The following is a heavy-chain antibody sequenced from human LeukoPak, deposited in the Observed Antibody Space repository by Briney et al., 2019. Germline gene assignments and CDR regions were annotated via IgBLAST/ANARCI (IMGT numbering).Heavy chain of an antibody. Sequence: CYALDSVKGRFTISRDNFNNTLYLQINSLRAEDTAVYYCTRRRRWLQSAFDYWGQGTQVIVSS. D-gene: IGHD5-24*01. J-gene: IGHJ4*02. CDR3: TRRRRWLQSAFDY. V-gene: IGHV3-30*03.